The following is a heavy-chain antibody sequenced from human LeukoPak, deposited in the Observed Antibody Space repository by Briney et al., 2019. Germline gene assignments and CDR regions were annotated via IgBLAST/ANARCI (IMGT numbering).Heavy chain of an antibody. J-gene: IGHJ4*02. CDR1: GGSISSGGYC. D-gene: IGHD7-27*01. CDR3: ASDSRAFPGVFDY. V-gene: IGHV4-31*03. Sequence: PSETLSLTCTVSGGSISSGGYCWSWIRQHPGKCLEWMGYIYYSGSTYYNPSLKSRVTISVDTSKNKFSLKLSSVTAADTAVSYCASDSRAFPGVFDYWGQGTLVTVSS. CDR2: IYYSGST.